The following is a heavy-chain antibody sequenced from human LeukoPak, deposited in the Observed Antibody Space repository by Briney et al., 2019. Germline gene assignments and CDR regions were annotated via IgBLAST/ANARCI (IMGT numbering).Heavy chain of an antibody. CDR1: GYSISSGYY. D-gene: IGHD6-13*01. V-gene: IGHV4-38-2*02. J-gene: IGHJ4*02. Sequence: PSGTLSLTCTVSGYSISSGYYWGWIRQPPGKGREWIGSIYHSGSTYYNPSLKSRVTISVDTSKNQFSLKLSSVTAADTAVYYCARRISSWYAIDYWGQGTLVTVSS. CDR2: IYHSGST. CDR3: ARRISSWYAIDY.